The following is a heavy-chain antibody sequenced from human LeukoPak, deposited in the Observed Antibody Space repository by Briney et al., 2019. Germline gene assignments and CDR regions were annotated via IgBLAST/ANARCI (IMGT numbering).Heavy chain of an antibody. CDR3: ARGQPPTAAAGH. Sequence: PGRSLRLSCAASGFTFDDYAMHWVRQAPGKGLEWVSGISWNSGSIGYADSVKGRFTIYRDNAKTSLYLQMTSLRAEDTALYYCARGQPPTAAAGHWGQGTLVTVSS. D-gene: IGHD6-13*01. CDR1: GFTFDDYA. V-gene: IGHV3-9*01. J-gene: IGHJ4*02. CDR2: ISWNSGSI.